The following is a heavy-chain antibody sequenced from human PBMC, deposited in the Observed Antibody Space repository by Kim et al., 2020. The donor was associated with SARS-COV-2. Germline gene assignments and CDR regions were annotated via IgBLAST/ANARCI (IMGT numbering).Heavy chain of an antibody. CDR2: ISGSGGST. CDR3: AKDQNWNYVKYNGCDP. D-gene: IGHD1-7*01. J-gene: IGHJ5*02. V-gene: IGHV3-23*01. Sequence: GGSLRLSCAASGFTFSSYAMSWVRQAPGKGLEWVSAISGSGGSTYYADSVKGRFTISRDNSKNTLYLQMNSLRAEDTAVYYCAKDQNWNYVKYNGCDPWRQGPLVTVSS. CDR1: GFTFSSYA.